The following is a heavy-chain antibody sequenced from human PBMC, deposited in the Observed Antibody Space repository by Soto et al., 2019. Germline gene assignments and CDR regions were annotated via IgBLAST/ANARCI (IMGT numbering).Heavy chain of an antibody. CDR2: INHSGIT. CDR1: GRSFSGYY. CDR3: ARAYGGNSGVFDY. J-gene: IGHJ4*02. V-gene: IGHV4-34*01. D-gene: IGHD4-17*01. Sequence: QVQLQQWGAGLLKPSETLSLTCAVYGRSFSGYYWSWIRQPPGKGLEWIGEINHSGITNYNPSLKSRVTISVDTSQNQFSLNLSSVTAADTAVYYCARAYGGNSGVFDYWGQGTLVTVSS.